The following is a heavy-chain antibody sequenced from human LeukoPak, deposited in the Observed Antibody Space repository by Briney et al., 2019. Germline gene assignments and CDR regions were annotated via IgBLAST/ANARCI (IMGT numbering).Heavy chain of an antibody. CDR1: GGSISSGSYY. CDR3: ARILPAT. J-gene: IGHJ5*02. Sequence: PSQTLSLTCTVSGGSISSGSYYWSWIRQPPGKGLEWIGYINYSGSTNYNPSLKSRVSISVDTSKKQFSLKLSSVTAADTAVYYCARILPATWGQGTLVTVSS. CDR2: INYSGST. V-gene: IGHV4-61*01.